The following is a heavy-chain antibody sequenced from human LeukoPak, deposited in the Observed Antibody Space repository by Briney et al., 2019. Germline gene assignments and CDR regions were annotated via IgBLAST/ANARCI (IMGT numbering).Heavy chain of an antibody. CDR1: GFTFSVYG. J-gene: IGHJ4*02. CDR3: AKDRMRATYYFDY. D-gene: IGHD1-26*01. V-gene: IGHV3-23*01. Sequence: GGSLRLSCAVSGFTFSVYGMSWVRQAPGKGLEWVSAITGSGGRTYYADSEKGRFTISRDNSKNTLYLQINSLRAEDTAVYYCAKDRMRATYYFDYWGQGTLVTVSS. CDR2: ITGSGGRT.